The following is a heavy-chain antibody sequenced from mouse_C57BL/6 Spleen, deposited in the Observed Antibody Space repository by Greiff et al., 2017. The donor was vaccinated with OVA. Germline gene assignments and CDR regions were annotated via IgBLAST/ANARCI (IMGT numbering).Heavy chain of an antibody. CDR1: GFTFSSYA. Sequence: EVQLVESGEGLVKPGGSLKLSCAASGFTFSSYAMSWVRQTPEKRLEWVAYISSGGDYIYYADTVKGRFTISRDNARNTLYLQMSSLKSEDTAMYYCTRGRGYDYDWYFDVWGTGTTVTVSS. CDR3: TRGRGYDYDWYFDV. CDR2: ISSGGDYI. V-gene: IGHV5-9-1*02. J-gene: IGHJ1*03. D-gene: IGHD2-4*01.